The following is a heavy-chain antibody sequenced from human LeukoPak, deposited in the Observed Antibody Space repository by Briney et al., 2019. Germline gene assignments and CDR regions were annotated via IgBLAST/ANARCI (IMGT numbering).Heavy chain of an antibody. CDR1: GGSFSGYY. V-gene: IGHV4-34*01. CDR3: ARPSDGSGYRSSTSCIGAFDI. D-gene: IGHD2-2*01. J-gene: IGHJ3*02. CDR2: IYYSGST. Sequence: SETLSLTCAVYGGSFSGYYWSWIRQPPGKGLEWIGSIYYSGSTYYNPSLKSRVTISVDTSKNQFSLKLSSVTAADTAVYYCARPSDGSGYRSSTSCIGAFDIWGQGTMVTVSS.